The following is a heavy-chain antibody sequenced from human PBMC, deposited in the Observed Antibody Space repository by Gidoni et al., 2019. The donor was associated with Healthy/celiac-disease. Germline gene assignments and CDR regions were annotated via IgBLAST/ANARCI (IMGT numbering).Heavy chain of an antibody. V-gene: IGHV3-30-3*01. D-gene: IGHD4-17*01. J-gene: IGHJ4*02. CDR2: ISYDGSNK. CDR1: GFTFSSYA. CDR3: TYGDSFYFDY. Sequence: QVQLVESGGGVVQPGRSLRLPCAASGFTFSSYAMHWVRQAPGKGLEWVAVISYDGSNKYYADSVKGRFTISRDNSKNTLYLQMNSLRAEDTAVYYCTYGDSFYFDYWGQGTLVTVSS.